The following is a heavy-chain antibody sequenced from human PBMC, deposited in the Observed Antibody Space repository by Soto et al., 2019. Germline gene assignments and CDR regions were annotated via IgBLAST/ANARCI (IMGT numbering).Heavy chain of an antibody. CDR2: ISSSSSYT. V-gene: IGHV3-11*06. Sequence: QLQLVESGGGVVQPGRSLRLSCEASGFTFSDYYMSWIRQAPGKGLEWVSYISSSSSYTNYADSVKGRFTISRDNAKNSLYLQMNSLRAEDTAVYYCARVQYYYYDSSGPLDYWGQGTLVTVSS. CDR1: GFTFSDYY. CDR3: ARVQYYYYDSSGPLDY. J-gene: IGHJ4*02. D-gene: IGHD3-22*01.